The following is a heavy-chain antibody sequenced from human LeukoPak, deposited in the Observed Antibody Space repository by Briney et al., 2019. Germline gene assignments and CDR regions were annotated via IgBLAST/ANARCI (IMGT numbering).Heavy chain of an antibody. J-gene: IGHJ5*02. V-gene: IGHV3-53*01. CDR3: ARNSGGFWSGYYVWFDP. Sequence: GGSLRLSCAASGFTVSSNYMSWVRQAPGKGLEWGSVIYSGGSTYYADSVKGRFTISRDNCKNTLYLQMNSLRAEDTAVCYCARNSGGFWSGYYVWFDPWGQGTLVTVSS. D-gene: IGHD3-3*01. CDR1: GFTVSSNY. CDR2: IYSGGST.